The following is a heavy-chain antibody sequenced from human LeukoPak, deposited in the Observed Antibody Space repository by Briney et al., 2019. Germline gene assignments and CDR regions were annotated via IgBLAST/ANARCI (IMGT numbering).Heavy chain of an antibody. D-gene: IGHD4-17*01. CDR2: IYYSGST. CDR1: GGSISNTNW. V-gene: IGHV4-4*02. Sequence: SSETLSLTCGVSGGSISNTNWWTWVRQPLGKGLEWIGYIYYSGSTNYNPSLKSRVTISVDTSKTQFSLKLSSVTAADTAVYYCAAYSGDYGFAYWGQGTLVTVSS. J-gene: IGHJ4*02. CDR3: AAYSGDYGFAY.